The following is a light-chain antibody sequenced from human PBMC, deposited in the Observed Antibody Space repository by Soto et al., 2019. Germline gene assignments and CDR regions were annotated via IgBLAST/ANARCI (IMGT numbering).Light chain of an antibody. Sequence: DVQMTQSPSAMSASVGDKVTITCRASQGISNHLVWFQQKPGQVPKRLIYDASVLQPGVSSRFSGSGSGTEFTLTISSLQPDDFATYYCQQYNSYQITFGQGTRLEIK. CDR2: DAS. V-gene: IGKV1-17*03. CDR3: QQYNSYQIT. CDR1: QGISNH. J-gene: IGKJ5*01.